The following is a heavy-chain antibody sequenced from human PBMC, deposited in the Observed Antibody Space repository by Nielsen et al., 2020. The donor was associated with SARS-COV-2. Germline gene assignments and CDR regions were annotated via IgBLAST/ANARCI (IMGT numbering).Heavy chain of an antibody. D-gene: IGHD2-21*02. V-gene: IGHV3-9*01. CDR1: GFTFDDYA. CDR2: ISWNSGSI. CDR3: AKESSYCGGDCYSYFDL. J-gene: IGHJ2*01. Sequence: SLKISCAASGFTFDDYAMHRVRQAPGKGLEWVSGISWNSGSIGYADSVKGRFTISRDNAKNSLYLQMNSLRAEDTALYYCAKESSYCGGDCYSYFDLWGRGTLVTVSS.